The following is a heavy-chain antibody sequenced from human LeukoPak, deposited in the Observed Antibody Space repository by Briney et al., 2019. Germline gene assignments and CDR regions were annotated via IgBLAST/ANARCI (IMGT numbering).Heavy chain of an antibody. Sequence: GGSLRLSCAASGFTFSNAWMSWVRQAPGKGLEWVGRIKSKTDGGTTDYAAPVKGRFTISRDDSKNTLYLQMNSLKTEDTAVYYCARDQPDIRDYYDSSGYYYWGQGTLVTVSS. V-gene: IGHV3-15*01. CDR2: IKSKTDGGTT. D-gene: IGHD3-22*01. J-gene: IGHJ4*02. CDR1: GFTFSNAW. CDR3: ARDQPDIRDYYDSSGYYY.